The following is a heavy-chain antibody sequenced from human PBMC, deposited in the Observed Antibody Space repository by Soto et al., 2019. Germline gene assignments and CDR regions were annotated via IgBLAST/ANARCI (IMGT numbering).Heavy chain of an antibody. Sequence: ASVKVSSKASGYTFSIYGISWLRQAPGQGLEWMGWISGYNGDTNYAQKFQGRVTMTIDTSTTTAYMELRGLTSDDTAIYYCAKNGQPPYYYYGLDVWGQGTTVTVSS. V-gene: IGHV1-18*01. CDR1: GYTFSIYG. CDR3: AKNGQPPYYYYGLDV. D-gene: IGHD2-8*01. J-gene: IGHJ6*02. CDR2: ISGYNGDT.